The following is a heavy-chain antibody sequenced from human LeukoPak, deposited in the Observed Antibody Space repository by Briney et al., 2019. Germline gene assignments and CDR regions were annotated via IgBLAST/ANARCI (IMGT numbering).Heavy chain of an antibody. CDR2: VYYSGST. CDR1: GGSISSYY. Sequence: PSETLSLTCTVSGGSISSYYWSWIRQPPGKGLEWIGYVYYSGSTNYNPSLKSRVTISVDTPKNQFSLKLSSVTAADTAVYYCARVDGDYVSPVRLFDPWGQGTLVTVSS. D-gene: IGHD4-17*01. V-gene: IGHV4-59*08. CDR3: ARVDGDYVSPVRLFDP. J-gene: IGHJ5*02.